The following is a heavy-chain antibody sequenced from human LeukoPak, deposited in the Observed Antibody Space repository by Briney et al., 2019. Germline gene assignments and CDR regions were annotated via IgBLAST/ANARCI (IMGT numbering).Heavy chain of an antibody. V-gene: IGHV3-21*01. J-gene: IGHJ4*02. CDR1: GFTFSSYS. CDR3: AKGHSGSSPFDY. CDR2: ISSSSSYI. Sequence: PGGSLRLSCAASGFTFSSYSMNWVRQAPGKGLEWVSSISSSSSYIYYADSVKGRFTISRDNAKNSLYLQMNSLRAEDTAVYYCAKGHSGSSPFDYWGQGTLVTVSS. D-gene: IGHD1-26*01.